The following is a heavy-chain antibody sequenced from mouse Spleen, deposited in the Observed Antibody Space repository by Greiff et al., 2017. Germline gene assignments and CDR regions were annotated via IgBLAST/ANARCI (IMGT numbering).Heavy chain of an antibody. D-gene: IGHD4-1*01. CDR2: INRNGGST. Sequence: EVQGVESGGGLVKPGGSLKLSCAASGFTFSSYAMSWVRQTPEKRLEWVAAINRNGGSTYYPDTVKDRVTISRDNAKNTLYLQMSSLRSEDTALYYCARHGGPNWDGFAYWGQGTLVTVSA. J-gene: IGHJ3*01. V-gene: IGHV5-6-2*01. CDR3: ARHGGPNWDGFAY. CDR1: GFTFSSYA.